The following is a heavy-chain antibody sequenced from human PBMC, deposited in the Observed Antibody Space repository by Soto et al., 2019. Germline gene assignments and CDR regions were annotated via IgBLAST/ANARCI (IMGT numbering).Heavy chain of an antibody. J-gene: IGHJ6*02. D-gene: IGHD7-27*01. Sequence: ASVKVSCKASGYTFTGYYMHWVRQAPGQGLEWMGWINPNSGGTNYAQKFQGRVTMTRDTSISTAYMELSRLRSDDTAVYYCARDRPTGDYYYYGMDVWGQGTTVTVSS. CDR1: GYTFTGYY. V-gene: IGHV1-2*02. CDR3: ARDRPTGDYYYYGMDV. CDR2: INPNSGGT.